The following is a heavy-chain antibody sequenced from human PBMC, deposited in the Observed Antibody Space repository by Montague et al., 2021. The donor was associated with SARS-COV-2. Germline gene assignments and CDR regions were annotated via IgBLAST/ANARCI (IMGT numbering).Heavy chain of an antibody. CDR1: GFTFSNYW. Sequence: SLRLSCAASGFTFSNYWIHWVRQAPGKGLVWVSRITRDGTNTAYADSVKGRFTLSRDDAKNTAYLQMDGLSVEDTAVYYCARDGGVGTPFDHWGQGTLVIVSS. CDR3: ARDGGVGTPFDH. J-gene: IGHJ4*02. V-gene: IGHV3-74*01. D-gene: IGHD3-16*01. CDR2: ITRDGTNT.